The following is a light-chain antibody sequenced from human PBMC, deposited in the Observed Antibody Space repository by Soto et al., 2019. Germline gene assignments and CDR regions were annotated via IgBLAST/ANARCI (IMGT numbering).Light chain of an antibody. CDR1: QSVSSTH. CDR3: QQNLTSPWT. CDR2: GAS. V-gene: IGKV3-20*01. J-gene: IGKJ1*01. Sequence: EIVLTQSPGTLSLSPGERATLSCRASQSVSSTHLAWYQQKPGQAPRLLIYGASSRATGIPDRFSGSGSGTDFTLTISRLEPEDFVVYYCQQNLTSPWTFGQGTKVDIK.